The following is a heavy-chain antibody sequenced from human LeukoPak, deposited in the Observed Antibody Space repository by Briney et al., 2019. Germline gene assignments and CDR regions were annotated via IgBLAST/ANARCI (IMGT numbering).Heavy chain of an antibody. J-gene: IGHJ4*02. CDR1: GGSISSGGYS. V-gene: IGHV4-30-2*01. Sequence: SQTLSLTCAVSGGSISSGGYSWSWIRQPPGKGLEWIGYIYHSGSTYYNPSLKSRVTISVDRSKNQFSLKLSSVTAADTAVYYCARDRAHYYDSSGYFDYWGQGTLVTVSS. D-gene: IGHD3-22*01. CDR3: ARDRAHYYDSSGYFDY. CDR2: IYHSGST.